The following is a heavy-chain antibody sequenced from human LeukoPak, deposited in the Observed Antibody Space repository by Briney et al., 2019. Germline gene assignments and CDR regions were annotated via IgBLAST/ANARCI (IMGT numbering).Heavy chain of an antibody. D-gene: IGHD4-17*01. CDR2: INAGNGNT. Sequence: ASVKVSCKASGYTFTSYAMHWVRQAPGQRLEWMGWINAGNGNTKYSQKFQGRVTITRDTSASTAYMDLSSLRSEDTAVYYCARVPDYGDYVMGYFDYWGQGTLVTVSS. CDR3: ARVPDYGDYVMGYFDY. CDR1: GYTFTSYA. V-gene: IGHV1-3*01. J-gene: IGHJ4*02.